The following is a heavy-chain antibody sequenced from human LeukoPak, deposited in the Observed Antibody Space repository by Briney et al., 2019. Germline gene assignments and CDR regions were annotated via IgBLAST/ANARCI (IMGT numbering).Heavy chain of an antibody. V-gene: IGHV3-11*04. D-gene: IGHD3-10*01. CDR3: ARDKEYYYGSGSYQLDY. J-gene: IGHJ4*02. CDR2: ISSSGNTI. CDR1: GFTFSDYY. Sequence: PGGSLRLSCAASGFTFSDYYMSWIRQALGKGLEWVSYISSSGNTIYYADSVKGRFTISRDNAKNSLYLQMNSLRAEDTAVYYCARDKEYYYGSGSYQLDYWGQGTLVTVSS.